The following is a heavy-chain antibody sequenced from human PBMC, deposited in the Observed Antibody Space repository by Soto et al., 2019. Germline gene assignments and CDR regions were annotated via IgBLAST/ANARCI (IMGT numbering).Heavy chain of an antibody. CDR1: GFTFSDYY. CDR2: ISSSGSTI. V-gene: IGHV3-11*01. CDR3: ARTRDTIFGVVNWFDP. J-gene: IGHJ5*02. Sequence: GGSLRLSCAASGFTFSDYYMSWIRQAPGKGLEWVSYISSSGSTIYYADSVKGRFTISRDNAKNSLYLQMNSLRAEDTAVYYCARTRDTIFGVVNWFDPWGQGTLVTVSS. D-gene: IGHD3-3*01.